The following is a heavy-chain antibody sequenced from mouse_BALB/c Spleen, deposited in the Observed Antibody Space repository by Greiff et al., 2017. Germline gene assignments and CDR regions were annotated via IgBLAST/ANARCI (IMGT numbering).Heavy chain of an antibody. J-gene: IGHJ2*01. CDR1: GYTFTSYV. CDR3: AREGATATDY. CDR2: INPYNDGT. Sequence: VQLQQPGAELVRPGASVKLSCTASGYTFTSYVMHWVKQKPGQGLEWIGYINPYNDGTKYNEKFKGKATLTSDKSSSTAYMELSSLTSEDSAVYYCAREGATATDYWGQGTTLTVSS. V-gene: IGHV1-14*01. D-gene: IGHD1-2*01.